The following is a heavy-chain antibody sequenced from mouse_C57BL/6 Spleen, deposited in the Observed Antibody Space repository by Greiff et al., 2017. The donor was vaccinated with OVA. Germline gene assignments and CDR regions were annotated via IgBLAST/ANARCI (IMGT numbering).Heavy chain of an antibody. D-gene: IGHD2-4*01. CDR1: GYSITSGYY. CDR2: ISYDGSN. J-gene: IGHJ2*01. Sequence: EVQLQESGPGLVKPSQSLSLTCSVTGYSITSGYYWNWIRQFPGNKLEWMGYISYDGSNNYNPSLKNRISITRDTSKNQFFLKLNSVTTEDTATYYCARGGYDYDGGSYYFDYWGQGTTLTVSS. CDR3: ARGGYDYDGGSYYFDY. V-gene: IGHV3-6*01.